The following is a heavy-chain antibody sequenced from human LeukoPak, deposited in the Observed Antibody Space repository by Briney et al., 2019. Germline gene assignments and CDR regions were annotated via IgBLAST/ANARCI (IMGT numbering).Heavy chain of an antibody. CDR2: IRFDGSNK. D-gene: IGHD4-11*01. Sequence: PGGSLRLSCAASGFTFSIYGIHWVRQAPGKGLEWVAYIRFDGSNKYYADSVKGRFTISRDNSKNTLYLQMNSLRAEDTAMYYCAKDVTDYSNLDYWGQGTLVTVSS. CDR1: GFTFSIYG. CDR3: AKDVTDYSNLDY. J-gene: IGHJ4*02. V-gene: IGHV3-30*02.